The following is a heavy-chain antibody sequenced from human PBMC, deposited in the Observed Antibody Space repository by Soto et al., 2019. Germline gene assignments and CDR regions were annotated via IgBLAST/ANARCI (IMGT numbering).Heavy chain of an antibody. J-gene: IGHJ6*02. V-gene: IGHV1-24*01. CDR2: FDPEDGET. CDR3: AVNYYGSGSYYSGSFYYYGMDV. D-gene: IGHD3-10*01. CDR1: GYTLTELS. Sequence: ASVKVSCKVSGYTLTELSMHWVRQAPGKGLEWMGGFDPEDGETIYAQKFQGRVTMTEDTSTDTAYMELSSLRSEDTAVYYCAVNYYGSGSYYSGSFYYYGMDVWGQGTTVTVS.